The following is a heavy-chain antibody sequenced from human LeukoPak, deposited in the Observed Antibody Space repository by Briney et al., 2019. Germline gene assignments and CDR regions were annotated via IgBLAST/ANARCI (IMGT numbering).Heavy chain of an antibody. CDR2: INPNSGVT. Sequence: ASVKVSCKASRYTFTGYYMHWVRQAPGQGLEWMGWINPNSGVTDYAQNFQGRVTLTRDTSISTAYMELSSLRSDDTAVYYCARGDPENYYYYYMDVWGKGTTVTVSS. D-gene: IGHD2-21*02. CDR3: ARGDPENYYYYYMDV. J-gene: IGHJ6*03. CDR1: RYTFTGYY. V-gene: IGHV1-2*02.